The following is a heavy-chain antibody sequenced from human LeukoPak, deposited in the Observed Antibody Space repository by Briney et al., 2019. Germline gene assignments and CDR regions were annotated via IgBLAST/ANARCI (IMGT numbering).Heavy chain of an antibody. V-gene: IGHV4-38-2*02. Sequence: SETLSLTCTVSGYSISSGYYWGWLRQPPGKGLEWIGSIYQSGSTYYNSSLKSRVTISVDTSKNQFSLKLSSVTAADTAVYYCARDHFDSTGFWYFDLWSRGTLVTVSS. CDR3: ARDHFDSTGFWYFDL. CDR1: GYSISSGYY. J-gene: IGHJ2*01. CDR2: IYQSGST. D-gene: IGHD3-22*01.